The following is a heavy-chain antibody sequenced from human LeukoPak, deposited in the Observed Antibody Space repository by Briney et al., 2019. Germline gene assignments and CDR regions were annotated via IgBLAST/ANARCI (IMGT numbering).Heavy chain of an antibody. J-gene: IGHJ4*02. CDR3: ARDPSIAARPDDGY. CDR2: INPNSGGT. Sequence: ASVKVSCKASGYTFTGYYMHWVRQAPGQGLEWMGWINPNSGGTNYAQKFQGRVTMTRDTSISTAYMELSRLRSDDTAVYCCARDPSIAARPDDGYWGQGTLVTVSS. CDR1: GYTFTGYY. D-gene: IGHD6-6*01. V-gene: IGHV1-2*02.